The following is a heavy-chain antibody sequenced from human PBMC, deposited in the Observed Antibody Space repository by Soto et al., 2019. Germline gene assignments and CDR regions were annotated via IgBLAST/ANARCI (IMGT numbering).Heavy chain of an antibody. CDR3: AKDLLLVYYGAGSSPIDF. V-gene: IGHV3-23*01. Sequence: GGSLRLSCAASGFTFNSYGMNWVRQAPEKGLEWVSGISGSGSTTYYADSEKGRFTISRDNSKNTLYLEMNSLRAEDTAVYYCAKDLLLVYYGAGSSPIDFRGQGTLVTVSS. D-gene: IGHD3-10*01. CDR1: GFTFNSYG. CDR2: ISGSGSTT. J-gene: IGHJ4*02.